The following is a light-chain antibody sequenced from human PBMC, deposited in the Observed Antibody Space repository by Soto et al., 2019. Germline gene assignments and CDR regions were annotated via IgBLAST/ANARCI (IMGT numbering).Light chain of an antibody. Sequence: EIVMTQTPATLSLSPGESATLSCRASQSVSHNLAWYQQKPGQPPRLLIYGASSGATGIPARFNGSGSGTEFTLTISSLQSEDFVLYFCQQYDHWLGTFGQGTKVEVK. V-gene: IGKV3-15*01. CDR3: QQYDHWLGT. CDR2: GAS. J-gene: IGKJ1*01. CDR1: QSVSHN.